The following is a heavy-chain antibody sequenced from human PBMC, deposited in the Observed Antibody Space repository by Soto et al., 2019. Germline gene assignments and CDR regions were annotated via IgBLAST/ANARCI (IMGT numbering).Heavy chain of an antibody. CDR2: IYYSGST. CDR1: GGSISSYY. J-gene: IGHJ6*03. D-gene: IGHD3-16*02. Sequence: SETLSLTCTVSGGSISSYYWSWIRQPPGKGLEWIGYIYYSGSTNYNPSLKSRVTISVDTSKNQFSLKLSSVTAADTAVYYCARQGMITFGGVIVRDYYYMDVWGKGPAVTVSS. V-gene: IGHV4-59*08. CDR3: ARQGMITFGGVIVRDYYYMDV.